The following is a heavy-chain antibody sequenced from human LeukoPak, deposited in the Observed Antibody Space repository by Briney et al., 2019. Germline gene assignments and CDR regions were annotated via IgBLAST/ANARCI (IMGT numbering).Heavy chain of an antibody. CDR3: ARRLLGYCSGGSCYSGYFQH. CDR2: INHSGST. D-gene: IGHD2-15*01. J-gene: IGHJ1*01. Sequence: SETLSLTCAVYGGSFSGYYWSWIRQPPGKGLEWIGEINHSGSTNYNPSLKSRVTISVDTSKNQFSLKLSSVIAADTAVYYCARRLLGYCSGGSCYSGYFQHWGQGTLVTVSS. CDR1: GGSFSGYY. V-gene: IGHV4-34*01.